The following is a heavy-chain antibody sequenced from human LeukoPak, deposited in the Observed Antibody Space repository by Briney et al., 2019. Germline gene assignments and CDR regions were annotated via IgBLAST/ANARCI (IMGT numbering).Heavy chain of an antibody. CDR3: AREEGRNFGY. V-gene: IGHV3-30*04. J-gene: IGHJ4*02. CDR1: GFTFSSYA. Sequence: GGSLRLSCAASGFTFSSYAMHWVRQAPGKGLEWVALISYDGSNKYYADSVKGRFTISRDNSKNTLYLQMNSLRTEDTAVYYCAREEGRNFGYWGQGTLITVSS. CDR2: ISYDGSNK.